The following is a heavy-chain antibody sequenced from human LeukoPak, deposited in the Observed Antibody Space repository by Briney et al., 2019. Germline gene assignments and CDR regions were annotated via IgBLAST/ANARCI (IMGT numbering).Heavy chain of an antibody. D-gene: IGHD2-2*02. CDR3: ARDEDIVVVPAAISGMYYYYGMDV. CDR2: IHTSGST. Sequence: SETLSLTCTVSGGSISSYYWSWIRQPAGKGLEWIGRIHTSGSTNYNPSLKSRVTMSVDTSKNQFSLKLSSVTDADTAVYYCARDEDIVVVPAAISGMYYYYGMDVWGQGTMVTVSS. V-gene: IGHV4-4*07. J-gene: IGHJ6*02. CDR1: GGSISSYY.